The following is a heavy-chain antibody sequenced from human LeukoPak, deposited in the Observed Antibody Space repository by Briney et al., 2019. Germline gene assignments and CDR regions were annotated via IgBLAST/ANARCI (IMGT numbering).Heavy chain of an antibody. Sequence: GGSLRLSCAASGFTFSDHYMDWVRQAPGKGLEWVGRSRNKANSYTTEYAASVKGRFTISRDDSKNSLYLQMNSLKTEDTAVYYCATGEYYNDSSGCYVDYWGQGTLVTVSS. J-gene: IGHJ4*02. CDR2: SRNKANSYTT. D-gene: IGHD3-22*01. V-gene: IGHV3-72*01. CDR3: ATGEYYNDSSGCYVDY. CDR1: GFTFSDHY.